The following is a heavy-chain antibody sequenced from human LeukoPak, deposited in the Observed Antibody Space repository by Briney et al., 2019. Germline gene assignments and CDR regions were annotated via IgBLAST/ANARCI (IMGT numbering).Heavy chain of an antibody. CDR3: ARGTRYCRSTSCPGRCDY. Sequence: GGSLRLSCAASGFTFSSYAMSWVRQAPGKGLEWVSAISGSGGSTYYADSVKGRFTISRDNSKNTLYLQMNSLRAEDTAVYYWARGTRYCRSTSCPGRCDYWGQGTLVTVSS. CDR1: GFTFSSYA. CDR2: ISGSGGST. D-gene: IGHD2-2*01. V-gene: IGHV3-23*01. J-gene: IGHJ4*02.